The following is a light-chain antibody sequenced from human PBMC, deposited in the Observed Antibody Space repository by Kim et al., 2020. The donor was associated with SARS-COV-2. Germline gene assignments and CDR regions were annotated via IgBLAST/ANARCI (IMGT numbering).Light chain of an antibody. J-gene: IGLJ3*02. CDR2: KDS. V-gene: IGLV3-9*01. Sequence: SVSLGQTASITCWGDSIGAKSARWYQQKPGQSPVLVIYKDSNRPSGIPERFSGSNSGNTATLTISGAQARDEADYYCHVWDSNTAVFGGGTQLTVL. CDR1: SIGAKS. CDR3: HVWDSNTAV.